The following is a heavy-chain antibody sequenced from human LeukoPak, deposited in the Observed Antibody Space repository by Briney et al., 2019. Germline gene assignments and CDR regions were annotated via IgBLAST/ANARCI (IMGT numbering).Heavy chain of an antibody. V-gene: IGHV3-7*01. CDR2: LNQDGSVQ. CDR1: GFTFSHYY. Sequence: GGSLRLSCVASGFTFSHYYMTWYRQAPGKGLEWVANLNQDGSVQLYGDSVRGRFTISRDNAKNSVYIQMNSLRVEGTAMYYCARDHNVADVWGQGTMVTVS. J-gene: IGHJ3*01. D-gene: IGHD2-8*01. CDR3: ARDHNVADV.